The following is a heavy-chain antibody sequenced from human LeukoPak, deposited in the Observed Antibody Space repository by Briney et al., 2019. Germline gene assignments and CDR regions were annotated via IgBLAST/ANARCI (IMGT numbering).Heavy chain of an antibody. D-gene: IGHD3-22*01. CDR2: VYPGDSDT. CDR3: ARRGSSGLYYIFDY. Sequence: GESLKISCKASGYSFIDFWIAWVRQMPGKGLECMGIVYPGDSDTRYSPSFQGQVTISADKSINTAYLQWSSLEASDTAIYYCARRGSSGLYYIFDYWGRGTLVTASS. CDR1: GYSFIDFW. V-gene: IGHV5-51*01. J-gene: IGHJ4*02.